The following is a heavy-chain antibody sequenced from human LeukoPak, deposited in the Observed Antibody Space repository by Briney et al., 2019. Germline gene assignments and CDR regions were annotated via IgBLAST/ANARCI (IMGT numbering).Heavy chain of an antibody. CDR1: GGSISSGSYY. CDR2: IYTSGST. J-gene: IGHJ6*02. CDR3: ARERCLSGGSCYGLYYYYGMDV. D-gene: IGHD2-15*01. V-gene: IGHV4-61*02. Sequence: SETLSLTCTVSGGSISSGSYYWSWIRQPAGKGLEWIGRIYTSGSTNYNPSLKSRVTISVDTSKNQFSLKLSSVTAADTAVYYCARERCLSGGSCYGLYYYYGMDVWGQGTTVTVS.